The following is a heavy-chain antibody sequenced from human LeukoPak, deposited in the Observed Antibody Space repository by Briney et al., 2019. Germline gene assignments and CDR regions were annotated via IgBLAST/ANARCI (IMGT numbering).Heavy chain of an antibody. J-gene: IGHJ4*02. Sequence: GGSLRVSCAASGFTFSSNWMSWVRQAPGKGLEWVANIKEDGSEKYYVDSVKGRFTLSRDNAKNSLYLHARVSPNTVTTLQYFDYWGQGTLVTVSS. V-gene: IGHV3-7*01. D-gene: IGHD4-17*01. CDR3: DY. CDR2: IKEDGSEK. CDR1: GFTFSSNW.